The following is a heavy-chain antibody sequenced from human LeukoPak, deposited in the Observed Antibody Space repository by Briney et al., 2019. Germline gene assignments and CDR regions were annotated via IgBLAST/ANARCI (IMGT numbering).Heavy chain of an antibody. V-gene: IGHV3-21*01. CDR1: GFTFSSYS. D-gene: IGHD3-10*01. J-gene: IGHJ6*02. Sequence: GGSLRLSCAASGFTFSSYSMNWVRQAPGKGLEGVSSISSSSSYIYYADSVKGRFTISRDNAKNSLYLQMNSLRAEDTAVYYCASYGSGSQIYYYYGMDVWGQGTTVTVSS. CDR3: ASYGSGSQIYYYYGMDV. CDR2: ISSSSSYI.